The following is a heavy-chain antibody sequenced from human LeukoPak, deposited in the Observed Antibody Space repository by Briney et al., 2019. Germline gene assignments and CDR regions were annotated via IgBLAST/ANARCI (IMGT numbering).Heavy chain of an antibody. Sequence: GESLKISCKGSGYSFTSYWIGWVRQMPGKGLEWMGIIYPGDSDTRYNPSFQGQVTISADKSISTAYLQWSSLRASDTAMYYCARHPRYFDALTRRDYYYYMDVWGKGTTVTVS. D-gene: IGHD3-9*01. CDR3: ARHPRYFDALTRRDYYYYMDV. J-gene: IGHJ6*03. CDR1: GYSFTSYW. CDR2: IYPGDSDT. V-gene: IGHV5-51*01.